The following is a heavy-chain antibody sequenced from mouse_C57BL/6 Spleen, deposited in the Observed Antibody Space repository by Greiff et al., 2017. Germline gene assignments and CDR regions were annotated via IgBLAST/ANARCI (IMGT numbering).Heavy chain of an antibody. Sequence: EVMLVESGGGLVKPGGSLKLSCAASGFTFSSYAMSWVRQTPEKRLEWVATISDGGSYTYYPDNVKGRFTISRDNAKNNLYLQMRHLKSEDTAMYYCAKNGDTRWYFDYWGQGTTLTVSS. J-gene: IGHJ2*01. V-gene: IGHV5-4*03. CDR2: ISDGGSYT. CDR3: AKNGDTRWYFDY. CDR1: GFTFSSYA. D-gene: IGHD2-13*01.